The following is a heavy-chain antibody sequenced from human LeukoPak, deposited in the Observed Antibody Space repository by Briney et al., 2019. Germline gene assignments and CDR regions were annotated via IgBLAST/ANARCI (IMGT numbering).Heavy chain of an antibody. V-gene: IGHV3-23*01. Sequence: GGSLRLSCAATGLTFSSYAMSWVRQAPGKGPEWVSAISGSGGSTYYADSVKGRFSISRDNSKNTLYLQMNSLGAEDTAVYYCAKGPLIEVAGTTWDYWGQGTLVTVSS. CDR2: ISGSGGST. J-gene: IGHJ4*02. CDR1: GLTFSSYA. D-gene: IGHD6-19*01. CDR3: AKGPLIEVAGTTWDY.